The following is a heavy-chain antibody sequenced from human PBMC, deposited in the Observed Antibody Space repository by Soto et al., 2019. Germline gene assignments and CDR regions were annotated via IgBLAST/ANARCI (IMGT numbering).Heavy chain of an antibody. CDR1: GFTFSSYS. CDR3: ASMYSSGWETYYYYGMHV. CDR2: ISSSSSTI. V-gene: IGHV3-48*02. Sequence: GGSLRLSCADSGFTFSSYSMNWVRQAPGKGQEWVSYISSSSSTIYYADSVKGRFTISRDNAKNSLYLQMNSLRDEDTAVYYCASMYSSGWETYYYYGMHVWGQGTAVTVSS. D-gene: IGHD6-19*01. J-gene: IGHJ6*02.